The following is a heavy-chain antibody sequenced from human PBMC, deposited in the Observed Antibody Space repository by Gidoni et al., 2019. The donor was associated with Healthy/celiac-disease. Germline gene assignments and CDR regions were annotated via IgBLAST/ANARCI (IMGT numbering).Heavy chain of an antibody. CDR3: ARDLVQIAAAANWFDP. D-gene: IGHD6-13*01. Sequence: QVQLVESGGGVVQPGRSLGLSCAASGFTLTSYGMHWVRQAPGKGLGWVAVIWYDGSNKYYADSVKGRFTISRDNSKNTLYLQMNSLRAEDTAVYYCARDLVQIAAAANWFDPWGQGTLVTVSS. CDR2: IWYDGSNK. J-gene: IGHJ5*02. V-gene: IGHV3-33*01. CDR1: GFTLTSYG.